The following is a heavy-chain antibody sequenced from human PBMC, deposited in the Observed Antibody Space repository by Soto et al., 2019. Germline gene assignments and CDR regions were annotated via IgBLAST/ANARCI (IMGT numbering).Heavy chain of an antibody. V-gene: IGHV4-30-4*01. J-gene: IGHJ5*02. CDR1: GGSISSGDYY. CDR3: ARGAGVAAAGTTNWFDP. Sequence: SETLSLTCTVSGGSISSGDYYWSWIRQPPGKGLEWIGYIYYSGSTYYNPSHKSRVTISVDTSKNQFSLKLSSVTAADTAVYYCARGAGVAAAGTTNWFDPWGQGTLVTVSS. D-gene: IGHD6-13*01. CDR2: IYYSGST.